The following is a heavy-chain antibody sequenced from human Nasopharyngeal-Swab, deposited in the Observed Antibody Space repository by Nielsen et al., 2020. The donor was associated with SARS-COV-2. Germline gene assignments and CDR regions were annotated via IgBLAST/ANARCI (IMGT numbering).Heavy chain of an antibody. CDR1: GFTFSSYA. J-gene: IGHJ5*02. D-gene: IGHD2-2*03. V-gene: IGHV3-30-3*01. Sequence: GGSLRLSCAASGFTFSSYAMHWVRQAPGKGLEWVAVISYDGSNKYYADSVKGRFTISRDNSKNTVYLQMNSLRDEDTAVYYCLRGMAGYGWFDPWGQGILVTVSS. CDR2: ISYDGSNK. CDR3: LRGMAGYGWFDP.